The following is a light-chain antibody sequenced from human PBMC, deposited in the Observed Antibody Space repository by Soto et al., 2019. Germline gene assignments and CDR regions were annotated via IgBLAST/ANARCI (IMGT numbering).Light chain of an antibody. CDR1: SGHSSYI. Sequence: QLVLTQSSSASASLGSSVKLTCTLSSGHSSYIIAWHQQQPGKAPRYLMKLEGSGSYNKGSGVPDRFSGSSSGADRYLTISILQFEDEADYYCETWDSNTRVFGGGTKLTLL. V-gene: IGLV4-60*02. CDR2: LEGSGSY. CDR3: ETWDSNTRV. J-gene: IGLJ3*02.